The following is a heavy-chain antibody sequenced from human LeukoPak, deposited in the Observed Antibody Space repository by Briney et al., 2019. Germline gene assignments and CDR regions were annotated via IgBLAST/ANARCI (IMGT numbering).Heavy chain of an antibody. V-gene: IGHV1-46*01. Sequence: ASVKVSCKASGYSFTNYYMHWVRQAPGQGLEWMGIINPSVGSTSYTQKFQGRVTMTRDTSTSTVYLELSRLTSEDTAVYYCARRRGEDGMDVWGKGTTVTVS. CDR1: GYSFTNYY. D-gene: IGHD3-16*01. J-gene: IGHJ6*04. CDR2: INPSVGST. CDR3: ARRRGEDGMDV.